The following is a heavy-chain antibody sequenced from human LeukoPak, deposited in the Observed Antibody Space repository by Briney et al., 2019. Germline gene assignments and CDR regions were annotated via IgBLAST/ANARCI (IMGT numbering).Heavy chain of an antibody. D-gene: IGHD3-22*01. V-gene: IGHV1-2*02. CDR2: ISCNSGAT. CDR3: AILSYDISGA. CDR1: GYTFTGDY. Sequence: ASVKVSCKASGYTFTGDYIHWVRQAPCQGLERMGWISCNSGATNSAPNFQGRVTMTRDTSISTTYMELSRLTSDDTAVYYCAILSYDISGAWGQGTLVTVSS. J-gene: IGHJ5*02.